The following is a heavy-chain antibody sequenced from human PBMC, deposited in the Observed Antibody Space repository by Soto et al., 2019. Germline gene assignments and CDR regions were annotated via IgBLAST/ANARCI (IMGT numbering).Heavy chain of an antibody. Sequence: LRLSCTASGFSFSSFGMHWVRQAPGKGLEWAASISYDGYNKYSADSVKGRITVSRDNSKNTLYLQMNSLSADDTAVYYCAKSLSRVRGLFVLLPDGLNIWGQGTAVTVSS. J-gene: IGHJ3*02. V-gene: IGHV3-30*18. CDR1: GFSFSSFG. D-gene: IGHD3-10*01. CDR2: ISYDGYNK. CDR3: AKSLSRVRGLFVLLPDGLNI.